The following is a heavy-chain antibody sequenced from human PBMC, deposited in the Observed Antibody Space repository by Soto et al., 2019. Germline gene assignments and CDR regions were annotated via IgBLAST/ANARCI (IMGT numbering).Heavy chain of an antibody. CDR3: AKASLYVSSGYYGY. CDR2: ISGSGGST. V-gene: IGHV3-23*01. Sequence: GGSLRLSCAASAFTFSSYAMSLVRQAPRKGLGWVSAISGSGGSTYYADCVKGRFTISRDTSKNTLYLQMNSLRAEDTAVYYCAKASLYVSSGYYGYWGEGTLVTVSS. D-gene: IGHD3-22*01. J-gene: IGHJ4*02. CDR1: AFTFSSYA.